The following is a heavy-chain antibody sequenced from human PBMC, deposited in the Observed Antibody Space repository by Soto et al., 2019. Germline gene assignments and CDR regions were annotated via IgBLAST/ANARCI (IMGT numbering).Heavy chain of an antibody. V-gene: IGHV3-30*03. CDR1: GFTFSSYG. Sequence: QVQLVESGGGGVQPGRSLRLSWAASGFTFSSYGMHWVRQAPGKGLEWVAVISYDGSNKYYADSVKGRFNISRDNSKNTLYLQMNSLRAEDTAVYYFFLCGTYYYYYYMDVWGKGTTVTVSS. CDR2: ISYDGSNK. J-gene: IGHJ6*03. CDR3: FLCGTYYYYYYMDV. D-gene: IGHD2-15*01.